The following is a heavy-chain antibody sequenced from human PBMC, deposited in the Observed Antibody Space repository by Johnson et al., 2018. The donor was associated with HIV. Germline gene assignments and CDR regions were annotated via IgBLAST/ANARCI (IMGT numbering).Heavy chain of an antibody. CDR1: GFTFDDYG. D-gene: IGHD6-6*01. CDR2: ISGIGGST. CDR3: AKDLDSSSSEDAFDI. J-gene: IGHJ3*02. Sequence: MLLVESGGGVVRPGGSLRLSCAASGFTFDDYGMSWVRQAPGKGLEWVSAISGIGGSTYYAASVQGRFTISRDNSKNTLYLQMNSLRAEDTAVYYCAKDLDSSSSEDAFDIWGQGTMVTVSS. V-gene: IGHV3-23*04.